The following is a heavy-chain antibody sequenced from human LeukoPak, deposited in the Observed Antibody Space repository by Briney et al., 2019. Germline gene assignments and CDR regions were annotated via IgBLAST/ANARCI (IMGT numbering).Heavy chain of an antibody. V-gene: IGHV3-23*01. Sequence: PGGSLRLSCAGSGFTFSSDGMNWVRQAPGKGLEWVSAISGSGGSTYYADSVKGRFTISRDNSKNTLYLQMNSLRAEDTAVYYCAKDRREGYDFWSGYYTAPKFDYWGQGTWSPSPQ. J-gene: IGHJ4*02. CDR1: GFTFSSDG. CDR3: AKDRREGYDFWSGYYTAPKFDY. CDR2: ISGSGGST. D-gene: IGHD3-3*01.